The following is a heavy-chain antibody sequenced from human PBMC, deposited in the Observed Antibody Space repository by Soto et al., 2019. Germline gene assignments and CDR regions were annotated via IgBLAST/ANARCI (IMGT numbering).Heavy chain of an antibody. V-gene: IGHV1-69*13. CDR3: ARDRSYDSSGYYGGFDS. CDR2: NIPFSGTA. CDR1: GGTFRSHA. D-gene: IGHD3-22*01. J-gene: IGHJ4*02. Sequence: GASVKVSCKASGGTFRSHAISWVRQAPGQGLEWMGGNIPFSGTANYAQRFQGRVTITADEFTTTAYMELSSLRSEDTAVYYCARDRSYDSSGYYGGFDSWGQGTLVTVSS.